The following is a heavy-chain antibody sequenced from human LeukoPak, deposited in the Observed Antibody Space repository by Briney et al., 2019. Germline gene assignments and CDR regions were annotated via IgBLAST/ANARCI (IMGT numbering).Heavy chain of an antibody. CDR2: IHYSGST. V-gene: IGHV4-39*01. D-gene: IGHD7-27*01. CDR1: GGSISGSSYY. Sequence: KTSETLSLTCTVSGGSISGSSYYWAWIRQPPGKGLEWIGSIHYSGSTNYNPSLKSPVTISVDMSKNQFYLQMTSVTPEDTAVYYCARSQHWGYDYWGQGTLVTVSS. J-gene: IGHJ4*02. CDR3: ARSQHWGYDY.